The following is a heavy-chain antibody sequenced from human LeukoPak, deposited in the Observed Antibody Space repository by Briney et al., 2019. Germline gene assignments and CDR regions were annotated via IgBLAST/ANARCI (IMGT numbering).Heavy chain of an antibody. CDR1: GGSISSYY. J-gene: IGHJ4*02. D-gene: IGHD6-13*01. CDR2: IYSSGST. V-gene: IGHV4-59*08. Sequence: SQTLSLTCTVSGGSISSYYWSWIRQPPGKGLEWIGYIYSSGSTNYNPSLKSRVTISVDTSKNQFSLKLSSVTAADTAVYYCARSSSWYEPYFDYWGQGTLVTVSS. CDR3: ARSSSWYEPYFDY.